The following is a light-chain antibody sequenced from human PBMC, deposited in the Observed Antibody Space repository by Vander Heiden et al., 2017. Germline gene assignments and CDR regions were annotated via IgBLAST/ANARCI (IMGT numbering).Light chain of an antibody. Sequence: EIVMTQSPATLSVSPGERATLSCRASQSVSSNLAWYQQKPGQAPRLLIYGASTRATGIPARFSGSGSGTEFTLTISSQQSEDFAVYYCQQYNNWPRTFGPGTKVEIK. CDR3: QQYNNWPRT. CDR1: QSVSSN. CDR2: GAS. J-gene: IGKJ1*01. V-gene: IGKV3-15*01.